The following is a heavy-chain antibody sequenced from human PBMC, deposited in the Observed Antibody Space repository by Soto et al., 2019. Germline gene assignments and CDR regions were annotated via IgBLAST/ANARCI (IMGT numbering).Heavy chain of an antibody. CDR2: IWYDGSNK. V-gene: IGHV3-30*02. J-gene: IGHJ6*02. Sequence: PGGSLRLSCAASGFTFSSYGMHWVRQAPGKGLEWVAVIWYDGSNKYYADSVKGRFTISRDNSKNTLYLQMNSLRAEDTAVYYCAIAAGTYYYYGMDVWGQGTTVTAP. CDR1: GFTFSSYG. CDR3: AIAAGTYYYYGMDV. D-gene: IGHD6-13*01.